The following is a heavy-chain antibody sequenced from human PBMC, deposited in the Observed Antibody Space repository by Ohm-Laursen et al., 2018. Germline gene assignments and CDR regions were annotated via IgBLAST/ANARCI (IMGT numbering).Heavy chain of an antibody. CDR1: GFTFSSYG. CDR3: ARKSGKTFDY. D-gene: IGHD4-23*01. Sequence: SLRLSCAASGFTFSSYGMNWVRQAPGKGLEWVAIIWHDGSNKYYADSVKGRFTISRDNSKNTLYLQMNSLSAEDTAVYYCARKSGKTFDYWGQGTLVTVSS. CDR2: IWHDGSNK. J-gene: IGHJ4*02. V-gene: IGHV3-33*01.